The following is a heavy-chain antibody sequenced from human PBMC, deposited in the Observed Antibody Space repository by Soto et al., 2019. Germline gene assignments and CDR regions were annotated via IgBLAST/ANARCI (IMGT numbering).Heavy chain of an antibody. V-gene: IGHV3-15*07. D-gene: IGHD3-10*01. CDR1: GFTFSNAW. J-gene: IGHJ4*02. CDR3: TTPLYYYYGSGPSDY. CDR2: IKSKTDGGTT. Sequence: GGSLRLSCAASGFTFSNAWMNWVRQAPGKGLEWVGRIKSKTDGGTTDYAAPVKGRFTISRDDSKNTLYLQMNSLKTEDTVVYYCTTPLYYYYGSGPSDYWGQGTLVTVSS.